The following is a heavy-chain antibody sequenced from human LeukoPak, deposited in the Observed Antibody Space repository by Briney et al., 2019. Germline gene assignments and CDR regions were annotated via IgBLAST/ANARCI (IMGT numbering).Heavy chain of an antibody. CDR1: EGTFSSYA. J-gene: IGHJ4*02. V-gene: IGHV1-69*04. CDR2: IIPIFGIA. Sequence: SVKVSCKASEGTFSSYAISWVRQAPGQGLEWMGRIIPIFGIANYAQKFQGRVTITADKSTSTAYMELSSLRSEDTAVYYCARDPGRDGYNYLDYWGQGTLVTVSS. D-gene: IGHD5-24*01. CDR3: ARDPGRDGYNYLDY.